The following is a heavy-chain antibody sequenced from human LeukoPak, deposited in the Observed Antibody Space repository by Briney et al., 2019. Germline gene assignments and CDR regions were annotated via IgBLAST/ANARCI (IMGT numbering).Heavy chain of an antibody. CDR1: GYTFTDYY. CDR2: INPNSGGT. J-gene: IGHJ4*02. V-gene: IGHV1-2*06. Sequence: GASVKVSCMASGYTFTDYYMHWVRQAPGQGLEWMGRINPNSGGTNYAQKFQGSVTMTRDTSISTAYMELSRLRFDDTAVYYCARWGTAMGTTDYWGQGTLVTVSS. CDR3: ARWGTAMGTTDY. D-gene: IGHD5-18*01.